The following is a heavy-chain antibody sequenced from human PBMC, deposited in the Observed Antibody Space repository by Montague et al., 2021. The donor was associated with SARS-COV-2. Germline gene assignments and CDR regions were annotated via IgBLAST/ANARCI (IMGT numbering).Heavy chain of an antibody. V-gene: IGHV4-59*01. CDR1: GGSITGYY. CDR2: IYDGGAV. CDR3: VRDHPYGGPRGAYDI. J-gene: IGHJ3*02. D-gene: IGHD4-23*01. Sequence: SETLSLTCTVSGGSITGYYWSWLRRSPGKGLEWIAYIYDGGAVNYNPSLGSRVTISTDTSKNQLPLKVNSVTAAATAVYYCVRDHPYGGPRGAYDIWGQGTVVTVSS.